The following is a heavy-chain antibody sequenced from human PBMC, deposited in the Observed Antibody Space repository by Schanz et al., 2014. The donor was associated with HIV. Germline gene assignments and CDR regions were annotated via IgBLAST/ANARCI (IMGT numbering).Heavy chain of an antibody. CDR2: ISYDGNDK. CDR1: GFTFSSYA. Sequence: QVQLVESGGGVVQPGRSLRLSCAASGFTFSSYALHWVRQAPGKGLEWVALISYDGNDKYYADSVKGRFTISRDNSKNTLFLQMNSLRAEDTAVYYCARVANWDYYGMDVWGRGTTVTVSS. D-gene: IGHD3-16*01. CDR3: ARVANWDYYGMDV. V-gene: IGHV3-30*03. J-gene: IGHJ6*02.